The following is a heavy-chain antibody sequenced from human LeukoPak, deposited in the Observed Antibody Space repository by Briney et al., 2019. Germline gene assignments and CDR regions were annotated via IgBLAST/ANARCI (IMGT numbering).Heavy chain of an antibody. J-gene: IGHJ3*02. D-gene: IGHD3-22*01. V-gene: IGHV3-23*01. CDR1: GFTFSSYG. Sequence: TGGSLRLYCAASGFTFSSYGMSWVRQAPGKGLEWVSAISGSGGSTYYADSVKGRFTISRDNSKNTLYLQMNSLRAEDTAVYYCAKDGYDSSGLNAFDIWGQGTMVTVSS. CDR3: AKDGYDSSGLNAFDI. CDR2: ISGSGGST.